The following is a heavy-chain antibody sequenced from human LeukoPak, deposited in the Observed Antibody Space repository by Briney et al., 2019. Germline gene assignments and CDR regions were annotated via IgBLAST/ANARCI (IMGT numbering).Heavy chain of an antibody. D-gene: IGHD4-17*01. CDR3: ARANDYGDYGLDY. V-gene: IGHV4-61*05. CDR2: IYYSGST. J-gene: IGHJ4*02. CDR1: GGSISSSTYY. Sequence: SETLSLTCTVSGGSISSSTYYWGWIRQPPGKGLEWIGYIYYSGSTNYNPSLKSRVTISVDTSKNQFSLKLSSVTAADTAVYYCARANDYGDYGLDYWGQGTLVTVSS.